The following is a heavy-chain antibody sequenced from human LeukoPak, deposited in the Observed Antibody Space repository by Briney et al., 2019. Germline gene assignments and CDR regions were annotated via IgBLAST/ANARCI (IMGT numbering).Heavy chain of an antibody. J-gene: IGHJ5*01. CDR1: GYTFTSYD. CDR3: ARGEGSSWYAWFDS. Sequence: ASVKVSCKASGYTFTSYDIKWVRQATGQGLEWMGWMNPNSGNTGYAQKFQGRVTMTRDTSITTAYMELSSLRSEDTAVYYCARGEGSSWYAWFDSWGQGTLVTVSS. CDR2: MNPNSGNT. V-gene: IGHV1-8*01. D-gene: IGHD6-13*01.